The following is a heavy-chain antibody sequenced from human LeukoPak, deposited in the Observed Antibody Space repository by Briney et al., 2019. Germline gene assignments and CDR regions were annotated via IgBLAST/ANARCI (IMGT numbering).Heavy chain of an antibody. CDR1: GFTFSSYA. CDR2: ISGSGGST. CDR3: AIIVGATGSGYFDY. V-gene: IGHV3-23*01. Sequence: QSGGSLRLSCAASGFTFSSYAMSWVRQAPGKGLEWVSAISGSGGSTYYADSVKGRFTTSRDNSKNTLYLQMNSLRAEDTAVYYCAIIVGATGSGYFDYWGQGTLVTVSS. J-gene: IGHJ4*02. D-gene: IGHD1-26*01.